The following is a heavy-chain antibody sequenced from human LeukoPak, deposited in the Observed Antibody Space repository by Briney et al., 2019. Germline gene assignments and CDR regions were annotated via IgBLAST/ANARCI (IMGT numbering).Heavy chain of an antibody. D-gene: IGHD2-2*01. Sequence: GGSLRLSCAASGFTFNNYAMSWVRQAPGKGLEWGSAISASGGTTYYADSAKGRFTISRDNSENTLFLQMNSLRAEDTAVYYCAKEPREYCSSTSCPNWFDSWGQGTLVTVSS. CDR3: AKEPREYCSSTSCPNWFDS. CDR2: ISASGGTT. J-gene: IGHJ5*01. CDR1: GFTFNNYA. V-gene: IGHV3-23*01.